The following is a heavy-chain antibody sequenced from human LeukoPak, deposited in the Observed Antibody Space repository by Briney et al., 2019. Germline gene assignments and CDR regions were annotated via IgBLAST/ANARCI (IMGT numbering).Heavy chain of an antibody. CDR1: GGTFSSYT. Sequence: ASVKVSCKASGGTFSSYTISWVRQATGQGLEWMGWMNPNSGNTGYAQKFQGRVTMTRNTSISTAYMELSSLRSEDTAVYYCARGRDYNFDYWGQGTLVTVSS. J-gene: IGHJ4*02. CDR2: MNPNSGNT. V-gene: IGHV1-8*02. CDR3: ARGRDYNFDY. D-gene: IGHD4-17*01.